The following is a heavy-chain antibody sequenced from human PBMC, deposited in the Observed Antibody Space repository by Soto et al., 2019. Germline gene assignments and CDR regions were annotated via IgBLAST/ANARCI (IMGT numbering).Heavy chain of an antibody. CDR1: GYSFTSYW. CDR3: ARQPGGGWYEPSDAFDI. Sequence: PGESLRISCKGSGYSFTSYWIGWVRQMPGKGLEWMGIIYPGDSDTRYSPSFQGQVTISADKSISTAYLQWSRLKASDTAMYYWARQPGGGWYEPSDAFDIWGQGTMVTVSS. V-gene: IGHV5-51*01. CDR2: IYPGDSDT. J-gene: IGHJ3*02. D-gene: IGHD6-19*01.